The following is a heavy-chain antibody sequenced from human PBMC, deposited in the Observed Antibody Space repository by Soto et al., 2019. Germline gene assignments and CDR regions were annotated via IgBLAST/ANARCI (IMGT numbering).Heavy chain of an antibody. Sequence: QVQLVESGGGVVQPGRSLRLSCAASEFTFSRYAINWVRQAPGKGLEWVAVISHDGRNTDYADSVKGRLTISRDNFQNTVNLQMNSLTAEDTAVYYCARMYYYGSGSSYEYYGMDVWGQGTTVTVSS. CDR3: ARMYYYGSGSSYEYYGMDV. J-gene: IGHJ6*02. CDR1: EFTFSRYA. D-gene: IGHD3-10*01. V-gene: IGHV3-30*04. CDR2: ISHDGRNT.